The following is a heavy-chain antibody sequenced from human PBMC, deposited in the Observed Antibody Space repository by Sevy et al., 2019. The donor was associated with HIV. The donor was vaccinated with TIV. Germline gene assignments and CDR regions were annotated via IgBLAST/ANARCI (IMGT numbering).Heavy chain of an antibody. D-gene: IGHD3-22*01. J-gene: IGHJ3*02. CDR2: IFRSGGVT. CDR3: AGGRYDSSGSFDAFDI. V-gene: IGHV3-23*01. Sequence: GGSLRLSCAASGFTFSNYAMNWVRQAPGKGLEWVSTIFRSGGVTYYADSVKGWCTISRDNFKNTLNLQMHSLRAEDTAVYYCAGGRYDSSGSFDAFDIWGQGTMVTVSS. CDR1: GFTFSNYA.